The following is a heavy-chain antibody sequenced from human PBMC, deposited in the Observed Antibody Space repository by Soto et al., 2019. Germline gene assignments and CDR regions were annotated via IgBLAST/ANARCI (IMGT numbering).Heavy chain of an antibody. CDR1: GAPISSGGFY. CDR2: IYNSGSN. D-gene: IGHD3-10*01. Sequence: QVRLQESGPGLVRPSQTLSLTCNVSGAPISSGGFYWSWIRQHRGKGPEWIGYIYNSGSNFYNPSIGSRVTTSPDAAKNHYSLELRSVTVANTAVYYCAREPISTPRGVTQVDPWGQGTQVTVAS. J-gene: IGHJ5*02. CDR3: AREPISTPRGVTQVDP. V-gene: IGHV4-31*03.